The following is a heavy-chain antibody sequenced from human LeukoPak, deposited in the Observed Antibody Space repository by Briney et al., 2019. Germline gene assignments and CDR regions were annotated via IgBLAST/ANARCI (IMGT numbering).Heavy chain of an antibody. CDR2: ISSSGSTI. D-gene: IGHD5-12*01. CDR1: GFTFSDHY. J-gene: IGHJ6*02. Sequence: GGSLRLSCAASGFTFSDHYMSWIRQAPGKGLEWVSYISSSGSTIYYADSVKGRFTISRDNAKNSLYLQMNSLRAEDTAVYYCARDTASGYDNYYYGMDVWGQGTTVTASS. V-gene: IGHV3-11*01. CDR3: ARDTASGYDNYYYGMDV.